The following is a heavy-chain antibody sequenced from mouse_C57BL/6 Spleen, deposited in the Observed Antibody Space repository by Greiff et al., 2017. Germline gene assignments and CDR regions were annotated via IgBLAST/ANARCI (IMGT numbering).Heavy chain of an antibody. J-gene: IGHJ2*01. CDR1: GYAFSSSW. V-gene: IGHV1-82*01. CDR2: IYPGDGGT. Sequence: QVQLQQSGPELVKPGASVKISCKASGYAFSSSWMNWVKQRPGKGLEWIGRIYPGDGGTNYNGKFKGKATLTADKSSSTAYMQLSSLTSEDSAVYVCARHMGVTTYFDYWGQGTTLTVSS. CDR3: ARHMGVTTYFDY. D-gene: IGHD2-12*01.